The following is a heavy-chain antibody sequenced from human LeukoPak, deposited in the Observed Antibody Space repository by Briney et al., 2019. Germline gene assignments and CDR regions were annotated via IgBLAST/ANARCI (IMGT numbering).Heavy chain of an antibody. V-gene: IGHV4-59*01. J-gene: IGHJ6*03. CDR1: GGSISSYY. Sequence: SETLSLTCTVPGGSISSYYWSWIRQPPGKGLEWIGYIYYSGSTNYNPSLKSRVTISVDTSKNQFSLKLSSVTAADTAVYYCAGDVWSGYLSNYYYYYMDVWGKGTTVTVSS. CDR3: AGDVWSGYLSNYYYYYMDV. D-gene: IGHD3-3*01. CDR2: IYYSGST.